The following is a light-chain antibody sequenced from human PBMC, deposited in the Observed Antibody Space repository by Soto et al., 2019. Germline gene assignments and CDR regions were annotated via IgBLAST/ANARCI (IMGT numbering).Light chain of an antibody. CDR1: KNNLGSYDL. CDR2: EVS. J-gene: IGLJ1*01. Sequence: QSALTQPASVSGSPGQSITVSCTGTKNNLGSYDLVSWYQKYPDKAPTLIIYEVSHRPSGISNRFSGSKSGNTASLTISGLHVEDEADYYCSSHSATSPYVFGTGTKLTVL. CDR3: SSHSATSPYV. V-gene: IGLV2-14*02.